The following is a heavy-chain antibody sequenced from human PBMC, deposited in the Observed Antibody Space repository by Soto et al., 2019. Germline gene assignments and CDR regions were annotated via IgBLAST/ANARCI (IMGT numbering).Heavy chain of an antibody. V-gene: IGHV1-18*01. CDR1: GYTFTSYG. Sequence: GASVKVSCKASGYTFTSYGISWVRQAPGQGLEWMGWISAYNGNTNYAQKLQGRVTMTTDTSTSTAYMELRSLRSDDTAVYYCARTYIVATIKQAFDIWGQGTMVTVSS. CDR3: ARTYIVATIKQAFDI. CDR2: ISAYNGNT. J-gene: IGHJ3*02. D-gene: IGHD5-12*01.